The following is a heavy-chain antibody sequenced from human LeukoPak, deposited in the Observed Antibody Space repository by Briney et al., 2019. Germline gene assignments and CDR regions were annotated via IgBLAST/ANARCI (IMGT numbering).Heavy chain of an antibody. D-gene: IGHD3-22*01. J-gene: IGHJ4*02. V-gene: IGHV3-48*04. CDR2: ISGSGNTI. CDR3: ASDPARDYYDSSGYFRWIDY. Sequence: GGSLRLSCAASGFTFSSYSMNWVRQAPGKGLEWVSYISGSGNTIYYADSVKGRFTISRDNAKNSLYLQMSSLRAEDTAVYFCASDPARDYYDSSGYFRWIDYWGQGTLVTVSS. CDR1: GFTFSSYS.